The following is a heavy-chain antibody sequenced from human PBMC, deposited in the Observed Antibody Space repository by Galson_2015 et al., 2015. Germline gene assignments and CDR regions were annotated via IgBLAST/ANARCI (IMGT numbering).Heavy chain of an antibody. V-gene: IGHV1-46*01. CDR2: INPSGGST. D-gene: IGHD6-13*01. J-gene: IGHJ4*02. Sequence: SRKASRYTFTSYYTHWVRQAPGQGLEWMGIINPSGGSTSYAQKFQGRVTMTRDMSTSTVYMELSSLRSEDTAVYYCASSRGQQLGIDYWGQGTLVTVSS. CDR3: ASSRGQQLGIDY. CDR1: RYTFTSYY.